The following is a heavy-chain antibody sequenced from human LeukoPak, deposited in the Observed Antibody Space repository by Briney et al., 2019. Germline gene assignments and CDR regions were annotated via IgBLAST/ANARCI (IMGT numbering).Heavy chain of an antibody. V-gene: IGHV3-7*01. Sequence: GGSLRLSCAASGFTFSNYWMSWVRQAPGKGLEGVANIKPDGSEKYYVGSVRGRFTISRDNAKNSLYLLMNSLTAEDTAMYYCARSVVPAARSRFDPWGQGTLVAVSS. CDR3: ARSVVPAARSRFDP. CDR1: GFTFSNYW. J-gene: IGHJ5*02. CDR2: IKPDGSEK. D-gene: IGHD2-2*01.